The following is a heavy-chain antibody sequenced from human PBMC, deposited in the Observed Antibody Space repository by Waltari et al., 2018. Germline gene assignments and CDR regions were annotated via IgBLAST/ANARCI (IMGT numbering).Heavy chain of an antibody. D-gene: IGHD6-6*01. J-gene: IGHJ4*02. V-gene: IGHV3-30*18. Sequence: QVQLVESGGGVVQPGRSLRLSCAASGFTFSSYGMHWVRQAPGKGLGGVAVISYDGSNKYYADSVKVRFTISRDNSKNTLYLQMNSLRAEDTAVYYCAKDWGSSVRTTDFDYWGQGTLVTVSS. CDR1: GFTFSSYG. CDR2: ISYDGSNK. CDR3: AKDWGSSVRTTDFDY.